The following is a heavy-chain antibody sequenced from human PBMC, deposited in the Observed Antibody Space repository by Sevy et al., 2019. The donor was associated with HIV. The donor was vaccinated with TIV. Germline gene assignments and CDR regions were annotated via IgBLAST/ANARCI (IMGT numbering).Heavy chain of an antibody. Sequence: GGSLRLSCAASGFTFSSYSMNWVRQAPGKGLEWVSSISSSSSYIYYADSVKGRFTISRDNAKNSLYLQMNSLRAEDTAVYYCARESPIAVAGMGYYYMDVWGKGTMVTVSS. CDR1: GFTFSSYS. J-gene: IGHJ6*03. CDR3: ARESPIAVAGMGYYYMDV. D-gene: IGHD6-19*01. CDR2: ISSSSSYI. V-gene: IGHV3-21*01.